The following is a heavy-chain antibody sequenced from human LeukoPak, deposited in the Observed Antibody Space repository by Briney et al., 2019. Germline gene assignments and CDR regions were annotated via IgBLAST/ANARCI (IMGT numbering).Heavy chain of an antibody. D-gene: IGHD3-10*01. CDR1: GYTFTRYY. CDR3: ATSFRAVNWFDP. J-gene: IGHJ5*02. V-gene: IGHV1-46*01. Sequence: ASVKVSCKASGYTFTRYYMNWVRQAPGQGLEWMGIINPSGGSTNYAQKFQGRVTMTRDTSTSTIYMEVSSLRSEDTAVYYCATSFRAVNWFDPWGQGTLVTVSS. CDR2: INPSGGST.